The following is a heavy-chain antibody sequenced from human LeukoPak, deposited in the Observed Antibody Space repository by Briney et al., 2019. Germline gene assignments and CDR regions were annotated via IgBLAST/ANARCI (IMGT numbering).Heavy chain of an antibody. J-gene: IGHJ6*03. V-gene: IGHV4-34*01. CDR1: GGTFSGYY. CDR2: INHSGST. D-gene: IGHD3-22*01. Sequence: PSETPSLTCAVYGGTFSGYYWSWIRQPPGKGLEWIGEINHSGSTNYNPSLKSRVTISVDTSKNQFSLKLSSVTAADTAVYYCARGTSTMIVVFHLYYYYYYMDVWGKGTTVTV. CDR3: ARGTSTMIVVFHLYYYYYYMDV.